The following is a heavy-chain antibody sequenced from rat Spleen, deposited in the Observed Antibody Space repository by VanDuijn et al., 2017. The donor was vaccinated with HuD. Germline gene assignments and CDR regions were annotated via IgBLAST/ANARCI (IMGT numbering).Heavy chain of an antibody. CDR3: TTDTFYDGTYYPGGFDY. CDR1: GFSFSDFD. J-gene: IGHJ2*01. D-gene: IGHD1-12*02. CDR2: ITNASGRT. Sequence: EVQLVGSGGGLVQPGRSLKLSCAASGFSFSDFDMAWVRQAPTKGLEWVASITNASGRTYYPDSVKGRFTISRDTAQNTLYLQMDSLRSEDTATYYCTTDTFYDGTYYPGGFDYWGQGVMVTVSS. V-gene: IGHV5-27*01.